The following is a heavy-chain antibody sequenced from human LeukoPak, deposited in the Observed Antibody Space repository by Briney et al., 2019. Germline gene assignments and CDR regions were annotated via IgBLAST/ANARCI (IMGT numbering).Heavy chain of an antibody. D-gene: IGHD3-10*02. CDR2: ISSSGSTI. CDR1: AFTFSSYA. CDR3: AELGITMIGGV. V-gene: IGHV3-48*03. Sequence: PGGSLRLSCAASAFTFSSYAMSWVRQAPGKGLEWVSYISSSGSTIYYADSVKGRLTISRDNAKNSLYLQMNSLRAEDTAVYYCAELGITMIGGVWGKGTTVTISS. J-gene: IGHJ6*04.